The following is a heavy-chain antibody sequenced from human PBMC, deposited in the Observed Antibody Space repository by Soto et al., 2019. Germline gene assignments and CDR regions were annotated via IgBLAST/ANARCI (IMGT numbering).Heavy chain of an antibody. CDR1: GFTFSSYS. CDR3: ARDDEGGSDCDLGY. J-gene: IGHJ4*02. D-gene: IGHD1-26*01. V-gene: IGHV3-21*01. Sequence: PGGSLRLSCAASGFTFSSYSMVWVRQAPEKGLEWVSSIGGSSGHIYYADSLKGRFTISRDNAKNSLYLQMNSLRVDDTAVYYCARDDEGGSDCDLGYWGQGALVTVSS. CDR2: IGGSSGHI.